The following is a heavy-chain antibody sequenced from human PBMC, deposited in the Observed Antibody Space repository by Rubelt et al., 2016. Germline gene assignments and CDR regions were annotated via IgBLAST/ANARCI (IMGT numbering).Heavy chain of an antibody. Sequence: GLEWIGYVYYSGSTYYNPSLKSRVTISVDTSKNQFSLKLSSVTAADTAVYYCARLGRQLELDYWGQGTLVTVSS. CDR3: ARLGRQLELDY. D-gene: IGHD6-13*01. J-gene: IGHJ4*02. V-gene: IGHV4-39*01. CDR2: VYYSGST.